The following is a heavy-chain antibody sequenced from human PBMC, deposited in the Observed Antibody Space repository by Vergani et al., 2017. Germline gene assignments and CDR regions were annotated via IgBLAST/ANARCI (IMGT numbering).Heavy chain of an antibody. Sequence: QVQLQESGPGLVKPSETLSLTCTVPGGSISSYYWSWIRQPPGKGLEWIGYIYYSGSTNYNPSLKSRVTISVDTSKNQFSLKLSSVTAADTAVDYCARDSTKVGYFDYWGQGTLVTVSS. D-gene: IGHD1-26*01. J-gene: IGHJ4*02. CDR3: ARDSTKVGYFDY. CDR2: IYYSGST. V-gene: IGHV4-59*01. CDR1: GGSISSYY.